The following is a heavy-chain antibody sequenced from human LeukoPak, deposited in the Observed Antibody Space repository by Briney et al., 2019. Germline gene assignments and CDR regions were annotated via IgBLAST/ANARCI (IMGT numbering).Heavy chain of an antibody. CDR1: GGSISSGGYY. CDR3: ATKRDYNFDY. J-gene: IGHJ4*02. CDR2: IYYSGST. Sequence: SETLSLTCTVSGGSISSGGYYWRWIRQHPGKGLEWIGYIYYSGSTYYNPSLKSRVTISVDTSKNQFSLKLSSVTAADTAVYYCATKRDYNFDYWGQGTLVTVSS. D-gene: IGHD4-17*01. V-gene: IGHV4-31*03.